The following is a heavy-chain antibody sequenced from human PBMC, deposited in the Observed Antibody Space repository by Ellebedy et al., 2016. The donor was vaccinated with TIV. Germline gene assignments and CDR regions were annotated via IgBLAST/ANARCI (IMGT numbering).Heavy chain of an antibody. V-gene: IGHV1-2*02. J-gene: IGHJ4*02. CDR3: ARGEVGLFGDPRGNQ. D-gene: IGHD3-10*02. CDR1: GYTFTGYY. Sequence: ASVKVSCKASGYTFTGYYMHWVRQAPGQGLEWMGWINPNSGGTNYAQKVQGRVTMTRDTSISTAYMELSRLRSDDTAVYYCARGEVGLFGDPRGNQWGQGTLVTVSS. CDR2: INPNSGGT.